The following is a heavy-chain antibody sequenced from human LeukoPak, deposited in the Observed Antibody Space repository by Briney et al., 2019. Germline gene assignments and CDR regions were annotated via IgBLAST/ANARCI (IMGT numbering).Heavy chain of an antibody. D-gene: IGHD5-18*01. CDR1: GGSISSSSYY. J-gene: IGHJ4*02. CDR2: IYHSGST. Sequence: SETLSLTCTVSGGSISSSSYYWGWIRQPPGEGLEWIGSIYHSGSTYYNPSLKSRVTISVDTSKNQFSLKLSSVTAADTAVYYCARANVDTAMAHDYWGQGTLVTVSS. V-gene: IGHV4-39*07. CDR3: ARANVDTAMAHDY.